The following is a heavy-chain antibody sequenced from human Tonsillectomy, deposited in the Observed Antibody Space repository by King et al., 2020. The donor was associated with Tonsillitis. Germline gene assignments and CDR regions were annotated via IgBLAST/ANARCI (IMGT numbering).Heavy chain of an antibody. J-gene: IGHJ5*02. V-gene: IGHV1-69*01. CDR3: ARGANWFDP. Sequence: QLVQSGAEVKKPGSSVKVSCKASGDTFTNYAINWVRQAPGQGLEWMGGIIPVFGTANYAQKFQGRVTITADEFTSTAYMELSSRRSEDTAVYYCARGANWFDPWGQGTLVTVSS. CDR2: IIPVFGTA. CDR1: GDTFTNYA.